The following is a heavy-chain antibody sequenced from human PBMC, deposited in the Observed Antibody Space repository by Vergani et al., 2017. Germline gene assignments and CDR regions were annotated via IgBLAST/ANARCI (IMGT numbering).Heavy chain of an antibody. Sequence: EVQLVESGGGIVKPGGSLRLSCVASGFSFRNAWMNWVRRTPGKGLEWVCRIKSTFDLGTTDYAAAVKGRFTISRDDSKNTLFLQMNGLKTEDIGVYYCTTDPRYCGDGSCYWLRDHHYYGMDVWGQGTTVTVSS. D-gene: IGHD2-21*01. CDR1: GFSFRNAW. V-gene: IGHV3-15*07. CDR3: TTDPRYCGDGSCYWLRDHHYYGMDV. J-gene: IGHJ6*02. CDR2: IKSTFDLGTT.